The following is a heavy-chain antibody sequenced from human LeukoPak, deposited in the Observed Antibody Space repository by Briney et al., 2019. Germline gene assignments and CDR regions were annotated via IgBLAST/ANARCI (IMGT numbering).Heavy chain of an antibody. Sequence: GGSLRLSCAASGFTFSSYAMSWVRQAPGKGLEWVSSISSSSSYIYYADSVKGRFTISRDNAKNSLYLQMNSLRAEDTAVYYCARDSHDYGDLDYWGQGTLVTVSS. V-gene: IGHV3-21*01. CDR1: GFTFSSYA. CDR3: ARDSHDYGDLDY. J-gene: IGHJ4*02. CDR2: ISSSSSYI. D-gene: IGHD4-17*01.